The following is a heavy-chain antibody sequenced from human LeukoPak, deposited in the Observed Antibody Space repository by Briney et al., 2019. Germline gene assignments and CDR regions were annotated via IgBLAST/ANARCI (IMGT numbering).Heavy chain of an antibody. J-gene: IGHJ4*02. Sequence: GGSLRLSCAASGFTFSSYAMSWVRQAPGKGLEWVSAISASGTSTYYADSVKGRFTISRDNSKNTLYLQMDSLRAEDTAVYYCAKGLRFLEWLFDAFDYWGQGTLVTVSS. CDR2: ISASGTST. V-gene: IGHV3-23*01. CDR3: AKGLRFLEWLFDAFDY. CDR1: GFTFSSYA. D-gene: IGHD3-3*01.